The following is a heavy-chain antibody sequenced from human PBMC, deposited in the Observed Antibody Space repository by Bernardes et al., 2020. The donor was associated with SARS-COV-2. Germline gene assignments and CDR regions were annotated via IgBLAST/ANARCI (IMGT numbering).Heavy chain of an antibody. CDR2: ISWNSGSI. V-gene: IGHV3-9*01. CDR1: GFTFDDYA. Sequence: GGSLRLSCAASGFTFDDYAMHWVRQAPGKGLEWVSGISWNSGSIGYADSVKGRFTISRDNAKNSLYLQMNSLRAEDTALYYCAKTHLNRDGATSGFDYWGQGTLVTVSS. CDR3: AKTHLNRDGATSGFDY. J-gene: IGHJ4*02. D-gene: IGHD1-1*01.